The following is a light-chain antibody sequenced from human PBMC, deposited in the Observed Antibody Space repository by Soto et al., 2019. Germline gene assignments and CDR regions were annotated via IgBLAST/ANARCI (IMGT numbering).Light chain of an antibody. J-gene: IGLJ3*02. CDR2: DDS. CDR1: GGDVGGFTY. Sequence: QSALTQPRSVSGSPGQSVTISCSASGGDVGGFTYVSWYKQHPGKAPKLLIYDDSQRPSGVPDRLSASKSGNTASLTISGLLAEDEADYYCNSYTTNTTWVFGGGTKVTVL. CDR3: NSYTTNTTWV. V-gene: IGLV2-11*01.